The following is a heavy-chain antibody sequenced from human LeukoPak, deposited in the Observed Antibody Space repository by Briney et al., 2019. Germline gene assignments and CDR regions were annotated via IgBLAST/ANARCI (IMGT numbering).Heavy chain of an antibody. CDR3: ARDRINMMVLGHDSGLDC. CDR1: GFSLSEYG. Sequence: GGSLRLSCVGSGFSLSEYGIHWVRQAPGKGLEWVAVVSYDGGQKYYADSVKGRCTISRETSRDTVSLEMNSLRVEDTAVYYCARDRINMMVLGHDSGLDCWGQGTLVTVSS. D-gene: IGHD3-22*01. J-gene: IGHJ4*02. V-gene: IGHV3-30*19. CDR2: VSYDGGQK.